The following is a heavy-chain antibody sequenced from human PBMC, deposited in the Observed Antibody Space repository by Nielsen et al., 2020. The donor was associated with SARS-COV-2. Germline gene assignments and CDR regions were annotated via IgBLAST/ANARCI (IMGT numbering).Heavy chain of an antibody. CDR2: ISYDGSNK. D-gene: IGHD6-25*01. CDR3: ARSQGGIFDY. CDR1: GFTFSSYA. J-gene: IGHJ4*02. Sequence: SCAASGFTFSSYAMHWVRQAPGKGLEWVAVISYDGSNKYYADSVKGRFTISRDNSKNTLYLQMNSLRAEDTAVYYCARSQGGIFDYWGQGTLVTVSS. V-gene: IGHV3-30*04.